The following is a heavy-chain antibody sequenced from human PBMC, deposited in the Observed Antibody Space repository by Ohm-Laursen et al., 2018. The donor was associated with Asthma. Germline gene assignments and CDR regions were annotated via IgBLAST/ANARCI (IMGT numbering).Heavy chain of an antibody. Sequence: SVKVSCKVSGYTLTELSMHWVRQAPGKGLEWMGGFDPEDGETIYAQKFQGRVTMTEDTSTDTAYMELSRLRSDDTAVYYCVSYVSATFDPWGQGTLVTVSS. CDR2: FDPEDGET. D-gene: IGHD3-16*01. CDR3: VSYVSATFDP. CDR1: GYTLTELS. V-gene: IGHV1-24*01. J-gene: IGHJ5*02.